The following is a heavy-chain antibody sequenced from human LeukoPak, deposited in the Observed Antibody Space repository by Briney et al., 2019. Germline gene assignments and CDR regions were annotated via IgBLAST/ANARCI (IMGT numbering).Heavy chain of an antibody. CDR3: ARVCGGDCFDAFDI. V-gene: IGHV3-66*02. CDR2: IYSGGST. D-gene: IGHD2-21*02. CDR1: GFTVSSNY. J-gene: IGHJ3*02. Sequence: PGRSLRLSCEASGFTVSSNYMNWVRQAPGKGLEWVSVIYSGGSTYYADSVKGRFTISRDNSKNTLYLQMNSLRAEDTAVYYCARVCGGDCFDAFDIWGQGTMVTVSS.